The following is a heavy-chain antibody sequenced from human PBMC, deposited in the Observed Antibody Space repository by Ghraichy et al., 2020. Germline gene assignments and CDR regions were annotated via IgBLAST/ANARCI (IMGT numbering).Heavy chain of an antibody. J-gene: IGHJ4*02. V-gene: IGHV4-34*01. CDR1: GGSFSGYY. CDR3: ARGPYNWNGLDY. Sequence: TLSLTCAVYGGSFSGYYWSWIRQPPGKGLEWIGEINHSGSTNYNPSLKSRVTISVDTSKNQFSLKLSSVTAADTAVYYCARGPYNWNGLDYWGQGTLVTVSS. CDR2: INHSGST. D-gene: IGHD1-20*01.